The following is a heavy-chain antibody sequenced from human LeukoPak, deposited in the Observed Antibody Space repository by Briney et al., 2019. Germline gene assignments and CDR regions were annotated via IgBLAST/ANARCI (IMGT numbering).Heavy chain of an antibody. CDR2: IYQGEST. J-gene: IGHJ6*03. CDR1: GGSVNSITYY. CDR3: ARREANYYYYYMDV. V-gene: IGHV4-39*01. Sequence: PSETLSLTCAVSGGSVNSITYYWAWVRQPPGKGLEWIGSIYQGESTYSNPSLESRVSMSVDTSKNQFSLRLTSVTAADTAVYYCARREANYYYYYMDVWGEGTTVTVSS.